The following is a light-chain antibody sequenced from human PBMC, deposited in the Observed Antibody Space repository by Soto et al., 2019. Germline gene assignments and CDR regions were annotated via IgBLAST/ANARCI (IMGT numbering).Light chain of an antibody. V-gene: IGKV3-20*01. CDR1: KSVRSND. CDR2: DAS. Sequence: ASKSVRSNDLAWSQQKLGQAPRRRMYDASRRATGIQDRFSGSGSGTDFTLTISRLEPEDFVVYYCQQYGRSPTFGQGTKVDIK. J-gene: IGKJ1*01. CDR3: QQYGRSPT.